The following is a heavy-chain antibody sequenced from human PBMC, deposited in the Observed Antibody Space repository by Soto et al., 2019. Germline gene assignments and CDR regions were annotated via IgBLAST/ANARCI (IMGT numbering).Heavy chain of an antibody. CDR3: ARDDYGDYVGAILLPYYYYGMDV. D-gene: IGHD4-17*01. J-gene: IGHJ6*02. CDR2: IIPIFGTA. V-gene: IGHV1-69*01. Sequence: QVQLVQSGAEVKKPGSSVKVSCKASGDTFSSYAISWVRQAPGQGLEWMGGIIPIFGTANYAQKFQGRVTITADASTSTAYMALSSQRSEDTAVYYCARDDYGDYVGAILLPYYYYGMDVWGQGTTVTVSS. CDR1: GDTFSSYA.